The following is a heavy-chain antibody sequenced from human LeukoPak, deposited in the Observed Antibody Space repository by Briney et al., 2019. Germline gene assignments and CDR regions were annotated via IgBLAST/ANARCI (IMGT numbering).Heavy chain of an antibody. V-gene: IGHV5-51*01. Sequence: GESLKISCKGSGYNFPRDWIAWVGQKPGKGLEWMGIIYPEDSDTRYSPSFQGQVTISADKSISTAYLQWSSLKASDTAIYYCARLAFQMGSRAPIDYWGQGTLVTVSS. D-gene: IGHD6-13*01. CDR1: GYNFPRDW. CDR2: IYPEDSDT. CDR3: ARLAFQMGSRAPIDY. J-gene: IGHJ4*02.